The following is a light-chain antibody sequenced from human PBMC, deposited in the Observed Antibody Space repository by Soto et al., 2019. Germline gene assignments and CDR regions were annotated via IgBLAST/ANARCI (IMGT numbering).Light chain of an antibody. J-gene: IGKJ5*01. V-gene: IGKV3-11*01. CDR3: QQRSSWPT. CDR2: DAS. Sequence: EIVLTQSPATLSLSPGERATLSCRASQSVSSYLAWYQQKPGQAPRLLIYDASNRATGIPTRFSGSGSGTDFTLIISSLEPEDFAVYYCQQRSSWPTFGHGTRLE. CDR1: QSVSSY.